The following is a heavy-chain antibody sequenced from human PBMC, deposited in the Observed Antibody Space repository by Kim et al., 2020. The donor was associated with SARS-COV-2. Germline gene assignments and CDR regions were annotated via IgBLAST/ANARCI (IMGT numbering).Heavy chain of an antibody. CDR3: AKDSIGYSYGAYYFDY. Sequence: GGSLRLSCAASGFTFSSYGMHWVRQAPGKGLEWVVVISYDGSNKYYADSVKGRFTISRDNSKNTLYLQMNSLRAEDTAVYYCAKDSIGYSYGAYYFDYWGQGTLVTVSS. J-gene: IGHJ4*02. CDR2: ISYDGSNK. V-gene: IGHV3-30*18. CDR1: GFTFSSYG. D-gene: IGHD5-18*01.